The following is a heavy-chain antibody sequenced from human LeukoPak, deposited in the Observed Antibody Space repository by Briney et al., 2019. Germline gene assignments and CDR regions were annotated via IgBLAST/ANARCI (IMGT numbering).Heavy chain of an antibody. V-gene: IGHV3-7*01. J-gene: IGHJ4*02. CDR2: IKQDGSEK. CDR1: GFAFSNYW. CDR3: ARSGPNDVQIKTRTYDY. Sequence: GSLRLSCAASGFAFSNYWMTWVRQAPGKGLEWVANIKQDGSEKYHVESAQGRFIISRDNARASLYLQMNSLRLEDTAVYYCARSGPNDVQIKTRTYDYWGQGTLVIVSS. D-gene: IGHD1-1*01.